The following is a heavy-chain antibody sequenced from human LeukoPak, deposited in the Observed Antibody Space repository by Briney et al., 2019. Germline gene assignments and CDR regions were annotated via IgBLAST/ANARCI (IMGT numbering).Heavy chain of an antibody. D-gene: IGHD3-22*01. CDR1: GFTFSSYG. CDR2: IWYDGSNK. Sequence: GGSLRLSCAASGFTFSSYGMHWVRQAPGKGLEWVAVIWYDGSNKYYADSVKGRFTISRDNSKNTLYLQMNSLRAEGTAVYYCARITYYYDSSGYRWFDPWGQEPWSPSPQ. J-gene: IGHJ5*02. CDR3: ARITYYYDSSGYRWFDP. V-gene: IGHV3-33*01.